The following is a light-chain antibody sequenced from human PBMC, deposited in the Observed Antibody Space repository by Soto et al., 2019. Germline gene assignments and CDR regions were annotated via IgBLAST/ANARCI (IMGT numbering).Light chain of an antibody. CDR2: EVS. Sequence: QSALTQPPSSSVSPGQSVTISFTGTSSDVGGYNYVSWYQQHPGKAPKLMIYEVSKRPSGVPDRFSGSKSGNTASLTVSGLQAEDEADYYCSSYAGSNNVFGTGTKVTVL. V-gene: IGLV2-8*01. CDR1: SSDVGGYNY. CDR3: SSYAGSNNV. J-gene: IGLJ1*01.